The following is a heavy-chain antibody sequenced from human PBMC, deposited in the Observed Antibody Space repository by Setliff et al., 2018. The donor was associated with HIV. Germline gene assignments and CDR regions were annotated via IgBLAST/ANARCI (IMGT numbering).Heavy chain of an antibody. V-gene: IGHV4-34*01. D-gene: IGHD6-19*01. CDR3: ARYSGIAVND. CDR1: GGSFSGYY. Sequence: SETLSLTCAVYGGSFSGYYWSWIRQPPGKGLEWIGEINHSGSTNYNPSFKSRVTISVDASKNQFSLKLSSVTAADTAVYYCARYSGIAVNDWGQGTPGTVS. CDR2: INHSGST. J-gene: IGHJ4*02.